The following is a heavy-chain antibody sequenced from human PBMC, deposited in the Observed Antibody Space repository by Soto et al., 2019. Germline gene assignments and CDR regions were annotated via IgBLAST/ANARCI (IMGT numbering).Heavy chain of an antibody. CDR2: IKQDGSEK. Sequence: EVQLVESGGGLVQPGGSLRLSCAASGFTFSSYWMSWVRQAPGKGLEWVANIKQDGSEKYYVDSVKGRFTISRDNAKNSRYLQMDSLRAEDTAVYYCARDGYSSSWGDFDYWGQGTLVTVSS. CDR1: GFTFSSYW. CDR3: ARDGYSSSWGDFDY. V-gene: IGHV3-7*01. D-gene: IGHD6-13*01. J-gene: IGHJ4*02.